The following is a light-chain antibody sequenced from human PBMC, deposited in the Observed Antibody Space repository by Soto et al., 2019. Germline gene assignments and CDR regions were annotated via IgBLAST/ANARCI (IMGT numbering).Light chain of an antibody. CDR3: QKYNGAPWT. CDR2: AAS. V-gene: IGKV1-27*01. CDR1: QGISNY. J-gene: IGKJ1*01. Sequence: DIQMTQSPSSLSASVGEGITITCRTSQGISNYLAWYQQKPGKVPKLLIYAASTLQSGVPSRFSGSGSGTDFTLTISNLQPEDVATYYCQKYNGAPWTFGQGTKVE.